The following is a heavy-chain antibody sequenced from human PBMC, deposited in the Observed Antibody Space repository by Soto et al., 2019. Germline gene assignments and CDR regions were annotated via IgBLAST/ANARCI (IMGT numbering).Heavy chain of an antibody. CDR1: GGSISSGGYY. V-gene: IGHV4-31*03. CDR2: IYYSGST. Sequence: QVQLQESGPGLVKPSQTLSLTCTVSGGSISSGGYYWSWIRQHPGKGLEWIGYIYYSGSTYYNPSLITRLTMSVYPAKNPFSLKLSSVTAADTAVYYCARAFRAMVRGLTTQRGWFDPWGQGTLVTVSS. D-gene: IGHD3-10*01. CDR3: ARAFRAMVRGLTTQRGWFDP. J-gene: IGHJ5*02.